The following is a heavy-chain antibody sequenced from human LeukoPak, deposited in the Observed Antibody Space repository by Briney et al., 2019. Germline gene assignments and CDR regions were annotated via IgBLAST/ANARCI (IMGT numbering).Heavy chain of an antibody. J-gene: IGHJ5*02. V-gene: IGHV4-59*08. D-gene: IGHD1-20*01. CDR2: IYYSGST. CDR1: GGSISSYY. CDR3: WRHSPRHEGITRPRRGYNCIHP. Sequence: KPSETLSLTCTVSGGSISSYYWSWIRQPPGKGLEGIGYIYYSGSTNYNPSLKSRVTISVDTSKNQFSLKLSSVTAADTAVYYCWRHSPRHEGITRPRRGYNCIHPRGQPTLAT.